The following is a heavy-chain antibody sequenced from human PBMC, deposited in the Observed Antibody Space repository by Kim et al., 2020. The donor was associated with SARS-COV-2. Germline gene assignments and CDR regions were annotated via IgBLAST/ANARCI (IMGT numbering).Heavy chain of an antibody. D-gene: IGHD3-10*01. CDR2: INHSGST. Sequence: SETLSLTCAVYGGSFSGYYWSWIRQPPGKGLEWIGEINHSGSTNYNPSLQSRVTISVDTSKNQFSLKLRSVTAADTAVYYCARGRLFYGSCTSHWF. CDR1: GGSFSGYY. CDR3: ARGRLFYGSCTSHWF. J-gene: IGHJ5*01. V-gene: IGHV4-34*01.